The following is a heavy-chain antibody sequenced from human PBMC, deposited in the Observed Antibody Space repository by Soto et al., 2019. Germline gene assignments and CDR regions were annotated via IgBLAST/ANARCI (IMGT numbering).Heavy chain of an antibody. V-gene: IGHV2-5*02. J-gene: IGHJ6*02. CDR1: GLSLTTNGLS. CDR3: AHRSVGLIHATDV. CDR2: IYWDDDK. Sequence: QITLKESGPTLVKPTQTLTLTCAFSGLSLTTNGLSVGWVRQPPGKALEWLALIYWDDDKRHSPSLKTRRTIPSDKHKNQFLLTMTTMHPVDTATYYCAHRSVGLIHATDVWGQGTTVSVSS.